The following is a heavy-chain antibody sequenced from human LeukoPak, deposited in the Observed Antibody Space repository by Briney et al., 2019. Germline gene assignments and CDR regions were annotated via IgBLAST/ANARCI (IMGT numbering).Heavy chain of an antibody. Sequence: PSETLSLTCTVSGGSISSRPYYWGWVRQPPGKGLEWIGSISYSGSIHYNPSLKSRVTISVDTSKNHFSLRLSSVTAADTAVYYCERLEIGDYYYDYWGQGTLVTVSS. CDR1: GGSISSRPYY. J-gene: IGHJ4*02. D-gene: IGHD3-16*01. V-gene: IGHV4-39*01. CDR3: ERLEIGDYYYDY. CDR2: ISYSGSI.